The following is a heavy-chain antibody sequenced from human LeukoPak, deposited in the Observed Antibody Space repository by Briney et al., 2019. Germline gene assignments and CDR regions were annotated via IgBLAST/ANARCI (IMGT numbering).Heavy chain of an antibody. CDR2: INPNNGCT. CDR3: ARDGAVAGSDAFDI. J-gene: IGHJ3*02. CDR1: GYTFTGYY. Sequence: ASLKVSCKASGYTFTGYYMHWVRQAPGQGLEWMGWINPNNGCTNYAQKFQGRVTMTRDTSISTAYMELSRLRSDDTAVYYCARDGAVAGSDAFDIWGQGTMVTVSS. D-gene: IGHD6-19*01. V-gene: IGHV1-2*02.